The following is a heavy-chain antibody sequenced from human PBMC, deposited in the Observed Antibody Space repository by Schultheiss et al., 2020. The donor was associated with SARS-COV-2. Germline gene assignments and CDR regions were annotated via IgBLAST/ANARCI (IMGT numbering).Heavy chain of an antibody. Sequence: ASVKVSCKASGYTFTGYYIHWVRQAPGQGLEWMGWINPNSGGTNYAQKFQGRVTMTRDTSISTAYMELRSLRSDDTAVYYCARGSLLWFGPVPYYYYGMDVWGQGTTVTVSS. J-gene: IGHJ6*02. CDR2: INPNSGGT. V-gene: IGHV1-2*02. D-gene: IGHD3-10*01. CDR1: GYTFTGYY. CDR3: ARGSLLWFGPVPYYYYGMDV.